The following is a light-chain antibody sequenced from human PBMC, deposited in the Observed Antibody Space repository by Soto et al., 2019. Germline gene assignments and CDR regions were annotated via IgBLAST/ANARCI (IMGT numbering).Light chain of an antibody. CDR1: QGISSY. V-gene: IGKV1-9*01. CDR3: QQLDNYPRT. CDR2: VAS. J-gene: IGKJ1*01. Sequence: DIQLTQSPSFLSVSVGDRVTITCRASQGISSYLAWYQQKPGKAPKLLIYVASSLQSGVPSRFSGSGSGTEFTLTISSLQPEDLATYYCQQLDNYPRTFGQGTKVEIK.